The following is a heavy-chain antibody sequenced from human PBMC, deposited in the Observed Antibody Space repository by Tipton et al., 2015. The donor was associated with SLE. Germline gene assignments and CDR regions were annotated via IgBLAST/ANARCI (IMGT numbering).Heavy chain of an antibody. Sequence: TLSLTCAVYGGSFSGYYWTWIRQPPGKGLEWIGSIYYSGSTNYNPSLKSRVTISVDTSKNQFSLKLSSVTAADTAVYYCAKTDYGDFVPLPRLDYWGQGTLVTVSS. CDR2: IYYSGST. J-gene: IGHJ4*02. CDR1: GGSFSGYY. D-gene: IGHD4-17*01. V-gene: IGHV4-59*01. CDR3: AKTDYGDFVPLPRLDY.